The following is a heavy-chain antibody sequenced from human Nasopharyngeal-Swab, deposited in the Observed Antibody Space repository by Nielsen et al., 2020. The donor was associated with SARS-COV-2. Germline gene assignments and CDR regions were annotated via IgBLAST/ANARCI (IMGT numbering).Heavy chain of an antibody. D-gene: IGHD4-17*01. CDR1: GFTFSSYG. Sequence: LSLTCAASGFTFSSYGMHWVRQAPGKGLEWVAVISYDGSNKYYADSVKDRFTISRDNSKNTLYLQMNSLRAEDTAVYYCAKGRGDGDYFAFDYWGQGTLVTVSS. J-gene: IGHJ4*02. V-gene: IGHV3-30*18. CDR3: AKGRGDGDYFAFDY. CDR2: ISYDGSNK.